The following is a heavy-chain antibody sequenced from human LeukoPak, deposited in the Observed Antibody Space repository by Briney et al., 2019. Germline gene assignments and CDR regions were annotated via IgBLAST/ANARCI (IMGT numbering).Heavy chain of an antibody. CDR3: ARARIVGATRAFDI. J-gene: IGHJ3*02. CDR2: IYSGGST. V-gene: IGHV3-53*01. CDR1: GFTFSSNY. Sequence: GGSLRLSCAASGFTFSSNYMSWVRQAPGKGLEWVSVIYSGGSTYYSDSVKGRFTISRDNSKNTLYLQMNSLRAEDTAVYYCARARIVGATRAFDIWGQGTMVTVSS. D-gene: IGHD1-26*01.